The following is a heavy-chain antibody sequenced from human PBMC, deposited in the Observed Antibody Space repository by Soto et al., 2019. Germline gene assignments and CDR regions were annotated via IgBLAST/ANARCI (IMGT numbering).Heavy chain of an antibody. CDR1: GFTFSSYA. CDR3: AKRDGYRIYDAFDV. Sequence: GGSLRLSCAASGFTFSSYAMTWVRQAPGKGLEWVSVISASGGSTYYADSVKGRFTISRDNSKNTVYLQMNSLRAEDTAVYYCAKRDGYRIYDAFDVWGQGTMVTVPS. CDR2: ISASGGST. J-gene: IGHJ3*01. V-gene: IGHV3-23*01. D-gene: IGHD5-12*01.